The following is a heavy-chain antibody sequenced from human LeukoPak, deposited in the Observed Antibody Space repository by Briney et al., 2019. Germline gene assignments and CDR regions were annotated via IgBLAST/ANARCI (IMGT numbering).Heavy chain of an antibody. Sequence: ASEPLSLTCAVSGYSINSGYFWGWIRQPPGKGLEWIGNIYHTGSTYYKSSLKSRVTISVDTSKNQFSLKLSSVTAADTAVYYCARKGIAVTGIYDYWGEGILVSVSS. V-gene: IGHV4-38-2*01. J-gene: IGHJ4*02. CDR3: ARKGIAVTGIYDY. CDR1: GYSINSGYF. CDR2: IYHTGST. D-gene: IGHD6-19*01.